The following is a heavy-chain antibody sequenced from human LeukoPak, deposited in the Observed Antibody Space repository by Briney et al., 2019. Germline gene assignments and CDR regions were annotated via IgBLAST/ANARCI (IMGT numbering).Heavy chain of an antibody. CDR1: GGSISSGRYY. J-gene: IGHJ5*02. CDR2: VFNSVST. Sequence: SETLSLTCGVSGGSISSGRYYWSWIRQPAGKGLEWIGRVFNSVSTNYNPSLKSRVTISVDTSKNQFSLNLTSVTAAATAFYYCARLFYWVGIYYGAWGQGTPVTVAS. CDR3: ARLFYWVGIYYGA. V-gene: IGHV4-61*02. D-gene: IGHD1-26*01.